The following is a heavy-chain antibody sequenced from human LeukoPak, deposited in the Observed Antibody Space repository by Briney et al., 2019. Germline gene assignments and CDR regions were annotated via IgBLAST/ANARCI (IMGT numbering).Heavy chain of an antibody. CDR2: ISGSGGST. J-gene: IGHJ4*02. Sequence: GGSLRLSCAASGFTFSNYAMSWVRQAPGKGLEWVSAISGSGGSTYYADSVKGRFTISRDNSKNTLYLQMNSLRAEDTAVYYCAKPVLYSSSSEFDYWGQGTLVTVSS. CDR3: AKPVLYSSSSEFDY. D-gene: IGHD6-6*01. CDR1: GFTFSNYA. V-gene: IGHV3-23*01.